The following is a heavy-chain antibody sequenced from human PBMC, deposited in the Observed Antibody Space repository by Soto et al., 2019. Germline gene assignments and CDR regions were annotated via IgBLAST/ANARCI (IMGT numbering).Heavy chain of an antibody. CDR2: INHSGST. D-gene: IGHD3-10*01. CDR3: ARDEGVVRGVIRY. V-gene: IGHV4-34*01. Sequence: QVQLQQWGAGLLKPSETLSLTCAVYGGSFSGYYWSWIRQPPGKGLEWIGEINHSGSTNYNPSLKSRVTISVDTSKNQFSLKLSSVTAADTAVYYCARDEGVVRGVIRYWGQGTLVTVSS. J-gene: IGHJ4*02. CDR1: GGSFSGYY.